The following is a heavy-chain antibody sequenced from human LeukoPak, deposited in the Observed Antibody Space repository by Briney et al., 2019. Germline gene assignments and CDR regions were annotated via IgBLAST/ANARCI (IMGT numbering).Heavy chain of an antibody. CDR3: ASYSGTTNDAFGI. CDR1: GGSISSSSYY. V-gene: IGHV4-39*01. CDR2: IYYSGST. D-gene: IGHD1-26*01. Sequence: SETLSLTCTVSGGSISSSSYYWGWIRQPPGKGLEWIGSIYYSGSTYYNPSLKSRVTISVDTSKNQFSLKLSSVTAADTAVYYCASYSGTTNDAFGIWGQGTMVTVSS. J-gene: IGHJ3*02.